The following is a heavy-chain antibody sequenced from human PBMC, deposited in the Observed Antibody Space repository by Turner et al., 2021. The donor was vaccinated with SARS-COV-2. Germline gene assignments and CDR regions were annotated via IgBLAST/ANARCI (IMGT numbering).Heavy chain of an antibody. V-gene: IGHV3-23*01. Sequence: EVQLLVSGGGLVQPGGCLRLSCAASGFTFSRYAMSWVRQAPGKGLELVSAISGSGGSTYYADSVKGRFTISRDNSKNTLYLQMNSLRAEDTAVYYCAKGPRWNWDYFDYWGQGTLVTVSS. J-gene: IGHJ4*02. CDR1: GFTFSRYA. CDR3: AKGPRWNWDYFDY. D-gene: IGHD1-7*01. CDR2: ISGSGGST.